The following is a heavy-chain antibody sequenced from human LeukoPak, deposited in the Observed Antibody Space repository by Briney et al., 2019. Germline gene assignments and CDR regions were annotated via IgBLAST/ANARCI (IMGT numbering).Heavy chain of an antibody. D-gene: IGHD3-9*01. J-gene: IGHJ4*02. V-gene: IGHV3-48*03. Sequence: GGSLRLSCAASGFTFSSYEMNWVRQAPGKGLEWVSYISSSGSTIYYADSVKGRFTISRGNAKNSLYLQMNSLRAEDTAVYYCARDPLPYYDILTGPYWGQRTLVTVSS. CDR2: ISSSGSTI. CDR3: ARDPLPYYDILTGPY. CDR1: GFTFSSYE.